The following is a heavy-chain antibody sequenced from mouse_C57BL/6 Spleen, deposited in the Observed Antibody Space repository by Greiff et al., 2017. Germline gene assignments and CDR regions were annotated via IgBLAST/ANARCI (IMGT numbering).Heavy chain of an antibody. D-gene: IGHD2-3*01. J-gene: IGHJ2*01. CDR3: ARWDDCYYGY. V-gene: IGHV1-69*01. CDR1: GYTFTSYW. Sequence: VQLQQPGAELVMPGASVKLSCKASGYTFTSYWMHWVKQRPGQGLEWIGEIDPSDSYTNYNQKFKGKSTLTVDKASSTAYMQLSSLTSEDSAVYYCARWDDCYYGYWGQGTTLTVSS. CDR2: IDPSDSYT.